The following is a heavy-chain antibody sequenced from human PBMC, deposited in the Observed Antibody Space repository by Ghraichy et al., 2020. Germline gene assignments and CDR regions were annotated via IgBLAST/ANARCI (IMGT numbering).Heavy chain of an antibody. CDR2: IYYSGST. D-gene: IGHD2-2*02. CDR3: ARHVGHCSSNGCYTWFDP. J-gene: IGHJ5*02. V-gene: IGHV4-59*08. Sequence: SETLSLTCTVSGGSISSYYWSWIRQPPGKGLEWIGYIYYSGSTNYNHSLKSRVTISIDTSKNQFSLQLSSVTAADTAVYYCARHVGHCSSNGCYTWFDPWGQGSLVIVSS. CDR1: GGSISSYY.